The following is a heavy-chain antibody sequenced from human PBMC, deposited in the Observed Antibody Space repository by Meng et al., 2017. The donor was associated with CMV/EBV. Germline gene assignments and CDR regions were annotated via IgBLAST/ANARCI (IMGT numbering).Heavy chain of an antibody. CDR1: GGSISSGGYY. D-gene: IGHD3-10*01. CDR3: ARARFRDYYGSGIDY. Sequence: SETLSLTCTVSGGSISSGGYYWSWIRQHPGKGLEWIGYIYYSGSTYYNPSLKSRVTISVDTSKNQFSLKLSSVTAADTAVYYCARARFRDYYGSGIDYWGQGTLVTVSS. J-gene: IGHJ4*02. CDR2: IYYSGST. V-gene: IGHV4-31*03.